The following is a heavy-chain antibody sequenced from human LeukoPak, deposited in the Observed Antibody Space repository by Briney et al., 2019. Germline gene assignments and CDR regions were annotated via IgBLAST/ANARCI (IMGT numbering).Heavy chain of an antibody. Sequence: PGGSLRLSCAASGFTFSTFAMTWVRQAPGKGLEWVSSISSSSSYIYYADSVKGRFTISRGNAKNSLYLQMNSLRAEDTAVYYCARCYDSSGRVNWFDPWGQGTLVTVSS. CDR2: ISSSSSYI. D-gene: IGHD3-22*01. CDR3: ARCYDSSGRVNWFDP. V-gene: IGHV3-21*01. J-gene: IGHJ5*02. CDR1: GFTFSTFA.